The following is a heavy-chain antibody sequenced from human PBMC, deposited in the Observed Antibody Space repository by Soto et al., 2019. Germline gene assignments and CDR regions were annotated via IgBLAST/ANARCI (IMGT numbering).Heavy chain of an antibody. J-gene: IGHJ4*02. Sequence: GGSLRLSCAASGFKSSNYAMSWVRQAPGKGLEWVSLISATGGGTYYADSVKGRFTISRDNSHNTLYLQVHSLTAEDTAVYYCAKDRRAGGDSAFYFDFWGQGAQVTISS. D-gene: IGHD3-16*01. CDR3: AKDRRAGGDSAFYFDF. CDR2: ISATGGGT. V-gene: IGHV3-23*01. CDR1: GFKSSNYA.